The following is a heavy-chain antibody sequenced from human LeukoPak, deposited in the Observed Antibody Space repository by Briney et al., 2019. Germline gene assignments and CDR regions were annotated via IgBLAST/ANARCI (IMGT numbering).Heavy chain of an antibody. D-gene: IGHD3-3*02. CDR2: ITPKSGDT. J-gene: IGHJ4*02. Sequence: ASVNVSCKASGYTFSHFYIHWVRQAPGQGLEYVGWITPKSGDTYSPQRFQGRVTMTRDASISTAYMELSSLRSDDTAVYFCARVRLADERAWAYWGQGTLVTVSS. V-gene: IGHV1-2*02. CDR1: GYTFSHFY. CDR3: ARVRLADERAWAY.